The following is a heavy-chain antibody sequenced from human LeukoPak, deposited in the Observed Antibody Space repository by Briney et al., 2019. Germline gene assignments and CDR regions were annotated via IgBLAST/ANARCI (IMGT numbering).Heavy chain of an antibody. V-gene: IGHV1-69*06. D-gene: IGHD7-27*01. J-gene: IGHJ5*02. CDR1: GGTFSSYV. Sequence: SVKVSCKASGGTFSSYVISWVRQAPGQGLEWMGGIIPIFGTANYAQKFQGRVTITADKSTSTAYMELSSMRSEDTAVYYCARILGPDWFDPWGQGTLVTVSS. CDR3: ARILGPDWFDP. CDR2: IIPIFGTA.